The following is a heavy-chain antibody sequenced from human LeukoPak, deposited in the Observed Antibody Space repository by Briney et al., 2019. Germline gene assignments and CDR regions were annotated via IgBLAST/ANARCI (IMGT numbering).Heavy chain of an antibody. J-gene: IGHJ4*02. CDR3: ARDGGRYSGSYGSY. V-gene: IGHV1-69*06. CDR2: IIPIFGTA. D-gene: IGHD1-26*01. CDR1: GGTFSSYA. Sequence: GASVKVSCKASGGTFSSYAISWVRQAPGQGLEWMGGIIPIFGTANYAQKFQGRVTITADKSTSTAYMELSSLRSEDTAVYYCARDGGRYSGSYGSYWGQGTLVTVSS.